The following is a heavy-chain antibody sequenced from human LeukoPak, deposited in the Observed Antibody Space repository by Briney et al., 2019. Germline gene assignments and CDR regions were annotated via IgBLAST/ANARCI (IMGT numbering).Heavy chain of an antibody. D-gene: IGHD5-18*01. J-gene: IGHJ6*03. V-gene: IGHV1-69*06. CDR3: ARSGYSYGSPLGYYYYYMDV. Sequence: SVKVSCKASGGTFSSYAISWVRQAPGQGLEWMGGIIPIFGTANYAQKFQGRVTITADKSTSTAYMELSSLRSEDTAVYYCARSGYSYGSPLGYYYYYMDVWGKGTTVTISS. CDR1: GGTFSSYA. CDR2: IIPIFGTA.